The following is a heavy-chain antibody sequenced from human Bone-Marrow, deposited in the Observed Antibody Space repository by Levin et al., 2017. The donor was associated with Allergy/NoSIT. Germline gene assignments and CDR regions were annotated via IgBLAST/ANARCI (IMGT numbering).Heavy chain of an antibody. V-gene: IGHV4-4*02. CDR3: ARNGAYSSDY. CDR2: IHHSGNT. D-gene: IGHD3-22*01. Sequence: PSETLSLTCAVSGVSISVGYWWSWVRQPPGKGLEWIGEIHHSGNTNYNPSLKSRVSMSVDKSENQFSLKVNSLTAADTAVYYCARNGAYSSDYWGEGALVTVSS. J-gene: IGHJ4*02. CDR1: GVSISVGYW.